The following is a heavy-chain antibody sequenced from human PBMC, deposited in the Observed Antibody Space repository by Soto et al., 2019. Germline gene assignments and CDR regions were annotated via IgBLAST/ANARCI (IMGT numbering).Heavy chain of an antibody. Sequence: QVQLVESGGGVVQPGRSLRLSCAASGFTFSSYGMHWVRQAPGKGLEWVAVIWNDGSNNYYADSVKGRFTISRDISKNTLYLQMNSLRAEDTAVYYCARAWSAQKWELLDYWGQGTLVTVSS. CDR1: GFTFSSYG. CDR2: IWNDGSNN. D-gene: IGHD1-26*01. J-gene: IGHJ4*02. CDR3: ARAWSAQKWELLDY. V-gene: IGHV3-33*01.